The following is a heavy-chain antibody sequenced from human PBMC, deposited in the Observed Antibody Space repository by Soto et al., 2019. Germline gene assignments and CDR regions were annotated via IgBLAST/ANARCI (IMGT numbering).Heavy chain of an antibody. J-gene: IGHJ6*03. V-gene: IGHV3-9*01. CDR1: GFTFDDYA. CDR3: AKGGLSYHYDILTGYYNYYYMDV. CDR2: ISWNSGSI. Sequence: GGSLRLSCAASGFTFDDYAMHWVRQAPGKGLEWVSGISWNSGSIGYADSVKGRFTISRDNAKNSLYLQMNSLRAEDTALYYCAKGGLSYHYDILTGYYNYYYMDVWGKGTTVTVSS. D-gene: IGHD3-9*01.